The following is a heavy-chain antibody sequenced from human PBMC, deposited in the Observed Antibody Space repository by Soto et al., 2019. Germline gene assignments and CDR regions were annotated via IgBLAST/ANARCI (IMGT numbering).Heavy chain of an antibody. CDR3: TRDFTWSEVY. Sequence: GVLRVACADPVCTYSNYDMNWVRQAPEKGLEWVAYISASSSSIYYADSVKGRFTISRDNAKNSLYLQMNSLRDEDTAVYYCTRDFTWSEVYWGQG. D-gene: IGHD3-3*01. V-gene: IGHV3-48*02. CDR1: VCTYSNYD. CDR2: ISASSSSI. J-gene: IGHJ4*02.